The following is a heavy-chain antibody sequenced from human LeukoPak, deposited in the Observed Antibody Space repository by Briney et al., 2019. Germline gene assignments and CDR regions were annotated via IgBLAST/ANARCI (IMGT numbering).Heavy chain of an antibody. Sequence: GGSLRLSCAASGFTFSSYGMHWVRQAPGKGLEWVAVIWYEGSKKYYADSVKGRFTISRDNSKNTLYLQMNSLRAEDTAVYYCARGYTYYYDSSGYGHAFDIWGQGTMVTVSS. CDR2: IWYEGSKK. CDR1: GFTFSSYG. J-gene: IGHJ3*02. CDR3: ARGYTYYYDSSGYGHAFDI. V-gene: IGHV3-33*01. D-gene: IGHD3-22*01.